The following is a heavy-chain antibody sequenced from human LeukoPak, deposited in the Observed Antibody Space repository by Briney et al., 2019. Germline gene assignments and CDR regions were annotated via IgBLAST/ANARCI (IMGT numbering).Heavy chain of an antibody. Sequence: ASVKVSCKASGGIFSSYAISWVRQAPGQGLEWMGGIIPIFGTANYAQKFQGRVTITADESTSTAYMELSSLRSEDTAVYYCARGYYDSSGYYSYYFDYWGQGTLVTVSS. CDR3: ARGYYDSSGYYSYYFDY. CDR2: IIPIFGTA. V-gene: IGHV1-69*13. J-gene: IGHJ4*02. CDR1: GGIFSSYA. D-gene: IGHD3-22*01.